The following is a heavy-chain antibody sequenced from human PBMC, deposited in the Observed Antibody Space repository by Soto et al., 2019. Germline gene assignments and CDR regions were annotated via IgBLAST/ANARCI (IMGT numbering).Heavy chain of an antibody. V-gene: IGHV4-31*03. CDR1: GGSISSGGYY. D-gene: IGHD2-8*02. CDR3: ASTSTVAQGWFDL. CDR2: IYYSGST. J-gene: IGHJ5*02. Sequence: SETLSLTCTVSGGSISSGGYYWSWIRQHPGKGLEWIGYIYYSGSTYYNPSLKSRVTISVDTSKNQFSLKLSSVTAADTAVYYGASTSTVAQGWFDLRGQGTLVTVSS.